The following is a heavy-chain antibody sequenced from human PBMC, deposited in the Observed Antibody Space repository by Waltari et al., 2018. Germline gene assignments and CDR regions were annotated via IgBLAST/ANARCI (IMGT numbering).Heavy chain of an antibody. Sequence: QVQLQQWGAGLLKPSETLSLTCAVYGGSFSGYYWSWIRQPPGKGREWIGEINHSGSTNYNPSLKSRVTISVDTSKNQFSLKLSSVTAADTAVYYCARGLGYYYGSGSSWRRYYYYMDVWGKGTTVTVSS. V-gene: IGHV4-34*01. CDR3: ARGLGYYYGSGSSWRRYYYYMDV. CDR2: INHSGST. J-gene: IGHJ6*03. CDR1: GGSFSGYY. D-gene: IGHD3-10*01.